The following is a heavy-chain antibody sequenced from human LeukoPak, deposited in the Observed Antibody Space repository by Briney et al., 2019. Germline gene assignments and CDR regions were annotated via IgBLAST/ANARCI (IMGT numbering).Heavy chain of an antibody. CDR3: ARRQMDRGFDY. CDR2: IYYSGST. Sequence: SETLSLTCTVSGGSISSSSYYWGWIRQAPGKGLEWIGSIYYSGSTYYNPSLKSRVTISVDTSKNQFSLKLSSVTAADTAVYYCARRQMDRGFDYWGQGTLVTVSS. V-gene: IGHV4-39*01. J-gene: IGHJ4*02. CDR1: GGSISSSSYY. D-gene: IGHD2-8*01.